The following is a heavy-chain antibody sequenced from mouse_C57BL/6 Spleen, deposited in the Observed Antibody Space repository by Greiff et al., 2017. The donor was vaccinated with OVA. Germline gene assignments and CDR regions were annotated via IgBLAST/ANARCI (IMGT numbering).Heavy chain of an antibody. CDR2: IDPNSGGT. CDR1: GYTFTSYW. J-gene: IGHJ3*01. D-gene: IGHD1-1*01. CDR3: ARSLGYYEGFEPLAWFAY. V-gene: IGHV1-72*01. Sequence: QVQLQQSGAELVKPGASVKLSCKASGYTFTSYWMHWVKQRPGRGLEWIGRIDPNSGGTKYNEKFKSKATLTVDKPSSTAYMQLSSLTSEDSAVYYCARSLGYYEGFEPLAWFAYWGQGTLVTVSA.